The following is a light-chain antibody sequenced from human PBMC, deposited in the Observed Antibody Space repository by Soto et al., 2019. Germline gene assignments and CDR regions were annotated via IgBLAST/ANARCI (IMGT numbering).Light chain of an antibody. Sequence: DIQLTQSPSFLSASVGDRVTITCRASQGISSYLAWYQQKPGKAPKLLIYAASTLQSGVPSRFSGSGSGTEFTLTISSLQPEYFATYYCQQLNSYSFTFGPGTKVDIK. J-gene: IGKJ3*01. V-gene: IGKV1-9*01. CDR1: QGISSY. CDR2: AAS. CDR3: QQLNSYSFT.